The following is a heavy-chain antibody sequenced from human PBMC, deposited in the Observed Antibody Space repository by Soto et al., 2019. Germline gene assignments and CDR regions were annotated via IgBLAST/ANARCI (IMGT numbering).Heavy chain of an antibody. Sequence: ASVKVSCKASGYTFTSYDINWVRQATGQGLEWMGWMNPNSGNTGYAQKFQGRVTMTTDISTSTAYMELRSLRSDDTAVYYCARDGYCISTSCPYYYYGMDVWGQGTTVTVSS. J-gene: IGHJ6*02. CDR1: GYTFTSYD. V-gene: IGHV1-8*01. D-gene: IGHD2-2*03. CDR2: MNPNSGNT. CDR3: ARDGYCISTSCPYYYYGMDV.